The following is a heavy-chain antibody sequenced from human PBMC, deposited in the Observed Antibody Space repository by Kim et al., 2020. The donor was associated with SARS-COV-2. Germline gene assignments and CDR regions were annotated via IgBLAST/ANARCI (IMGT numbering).Heavy chain of an antibody. D-gene: IGHD6-13*01. CDR2: IWYDGSNK. CDR3: AREKSSSWYEGGYYYYYGMDV. Sequence: GSLRLSCAASGFTFSSYGMHWVRQAPGKGLEWVAVIWYDGSNKYYADSVKGRFTISRDNSKNTLYLQMNSLRAEDTAVYYCAREKSSSWYEGGYYYYYGMDVWGQGTTVTVSS. J-gene: IGHJ6*02. V-gene: IGHV3-33*01. CDR1: GFTFSSYG.